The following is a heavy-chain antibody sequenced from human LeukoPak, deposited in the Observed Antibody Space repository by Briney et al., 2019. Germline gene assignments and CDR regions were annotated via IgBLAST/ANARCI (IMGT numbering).Heavy chain of an antibody. CDR2: IYYSGST. V-gene: IGHV4-39*01. J-gene: IGHJ6*03. D-gene: IGHD3-10*01. CDR3: ARLVRGVTYYYYYYMDV. Sequence: PSETLSLTCTVSGGSISSSSYYWGWIRQPPGKGLEWIGSIYYSGSTYYNPSLKSRVTISVDTSKNQFSLKLSSVTAADTAVYYCARLVRGVTYYYYYYMDVWGKGTTVTISS. CDR1: GGSISSSSYY.